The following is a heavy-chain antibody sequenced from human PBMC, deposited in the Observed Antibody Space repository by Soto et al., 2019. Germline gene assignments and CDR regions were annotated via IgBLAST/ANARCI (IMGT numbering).Heavy chain of an antibody. D-gene: IGHD2-15*01. V-gene: IGHV3-64*02. CDR2: ISRRGDRT. CDR3: ARTRCSSGQWYYLDY. CDR1: GFTFSSYN. J-gene: IGHJ4*02. Sequence: EVQLVESGEGLVQPGGSLRLSCAASGFTFSSYNIHWIRQAPGKGLEFVSAISRRGDRTYYADSVKGRFTITGHNSKNTIWPQMRSLRAEDMAVYYSARTRCSSGQWYYLDYWGRGALVSVSS.